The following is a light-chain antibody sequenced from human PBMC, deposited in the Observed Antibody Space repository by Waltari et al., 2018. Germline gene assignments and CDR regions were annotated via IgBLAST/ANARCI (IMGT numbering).Light chain of an antibody. CDR3: HQYENLPFT. Sequence: DIQMTQSPSSLSASVGDRVTITCQASQDISTSLSWYQEKPGKPPKFLIYDASTLETGVPSRFSGSGSGTEFTFTITSLQPEDIGTYYCHQYENLPFTFGQGAKVEIK. V-gene: IGKV1-33*01. J-gene: IGKJ2*01. CDR2: DAS. CDR1: QDISTS.